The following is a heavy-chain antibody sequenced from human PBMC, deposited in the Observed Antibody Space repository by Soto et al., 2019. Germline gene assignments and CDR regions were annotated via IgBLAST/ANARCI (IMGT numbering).Heavy chain of an antibody. CDR3: AKEHGYGHYFDY. J-gene: IGHJ4*02. D-gene: IGHD4-17*01. Sequence: GGSLRLSCAVSGFTFSSYAMSWVRQAPGKGLEWVSAISGSGGSTYYADSVKGRFTTSRDNSKNTLFLQMNSLRAEDTAVYYCAKEHGYGHYFDYWGQGTLGTVS. CDR2: ISGSGGST. V-gene: IGHV3-23*01. CDR1: GFTFSSYA.